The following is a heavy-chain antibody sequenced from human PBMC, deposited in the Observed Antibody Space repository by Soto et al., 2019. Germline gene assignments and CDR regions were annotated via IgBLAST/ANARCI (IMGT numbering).Heavy chain of an antibody. CDR3: ATWNEREHAFDV. Sequence: DVQLVESGGGLIQPGASLRLSCADFGLTISGKKYVAWVRQAPGKGLEWVSALYDVDGSFYADSVTGRFTTSSDSSKTTVYLQMNDLRPDDTAVYYCATWNEREHAFDVWGQGTTVTISS. J-gene: IGHJ3*01. V-gene: IGHV3-53*01. CDR1: GLTISGKKY. D-gene: IGHD1-1*01. CDR2: LYDVDGS.